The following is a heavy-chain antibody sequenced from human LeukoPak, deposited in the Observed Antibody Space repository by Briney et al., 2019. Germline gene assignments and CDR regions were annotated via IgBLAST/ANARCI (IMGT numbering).Heavy chain of an antibody. J-gene: IGHJ2*01. V-gene: IGHV4-59*01. Sequence: SETLSLTCTVPGDSFSSYYWTWIRQTPGKGLEWIGYIYYSGSTNYNPSLRSRDTISVDTSKNQFSLNLRSVTAADTAVYYCARDRGTPGATANWYFDRWGRGTLVTVSS. CDR3: ARDRGTPGATANWYFDR. D-gene: IGHD1-26*01. CDR2: IYYSGST. CDR1: GDSFSSYY.